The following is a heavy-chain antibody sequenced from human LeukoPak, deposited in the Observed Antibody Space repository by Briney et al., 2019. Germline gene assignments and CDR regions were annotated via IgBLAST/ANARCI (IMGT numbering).Heavy chain of an antibody. CDR3: ARRGYSYGHFDY. V-gene: IGHV4-4*07. Sequence: SQTLSLTCTVSGGSISSYYWSWIRQPAGKGLEWIGRIYTSGSTNYNPSLKSRVTISVDTSKNQFSLKLSSVTAADTAVYYCARRGYSYGHFDYWGQGTLVTVSS. J-gene: IGHJ4*02. CDR2: IYTSGST. D-gene: IGHD5-18*01. CDR1: GGSISSYY.